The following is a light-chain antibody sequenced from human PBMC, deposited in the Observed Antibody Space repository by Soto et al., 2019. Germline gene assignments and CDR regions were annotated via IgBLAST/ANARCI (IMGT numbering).Light chain of an antibody. CDR1: SSDVESYNL. Sequence: QSVLTQPASVPGSPGQSITISCTGTSSDVESYNLVSWYQQHPGKAPRVMIYDVSKRPSGVPDRFSGSKSGNTASLTLSGLQAEDEADYYCCSYAGSYTFYGFGTGTKVTVL. J-gene: IGLJ1*01. V-gene: IGLV2-11*01. CDR2: DVS. CDR3: CSYAGSYTFYG.